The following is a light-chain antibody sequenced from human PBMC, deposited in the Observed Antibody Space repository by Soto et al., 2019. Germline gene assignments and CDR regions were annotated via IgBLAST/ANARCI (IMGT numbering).Light chain of an antibody. Sequence: QSVLTQPPSASGSPGQSVTISCTGTSSDVGGYNYVSSYQQHPGKAPKLMIYEVSKRPSGVPDRFSGSKSGNTASLTVSGLQTEDEADYYCSSYAGSNRMVFGGGTKLTVL. CDR1: SSDVGGYNY. CDR2: EVS. J-gene: IGLJ2*01. CDR3: SSYAGSNRMV. V-gene: IGLV2-8*01.